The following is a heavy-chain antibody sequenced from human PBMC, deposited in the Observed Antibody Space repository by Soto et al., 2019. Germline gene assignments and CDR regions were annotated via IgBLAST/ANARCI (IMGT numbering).Heavy chain of an antibody. V-gene: IGHV1-69*06. CDR2: IIPIFGTA. D-gene: IGHD5-12*01. Sequence: SVKVSCKXSGGTFSSYAISWVRQAPGQGLEWMGGIIPIFGTANYAQKFQGRVTITADKSTSTAYMELSSLRSEDTAVYYCARDIVEMATITYYYYYGMDVWGQGTTVTVSS. CDR1: GGTFSSYA. J-gene: IGHJ6*02. CDR3: ARDIVEMATITYYYYYGMDV.